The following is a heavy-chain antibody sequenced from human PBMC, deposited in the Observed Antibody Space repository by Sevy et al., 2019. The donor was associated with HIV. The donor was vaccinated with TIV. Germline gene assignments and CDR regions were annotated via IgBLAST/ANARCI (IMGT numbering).Heavy chain of an antibody. CDR1: GGSFSGYY. CDR2: INHSGST. Sequence: SETLCLTCAVYGGSFSGYYWSWIRHPPGKGLEWIGEINHSGSTNYNPSLKSRVTISVDTSKNQFSLKLSSVTAADTAVYYCARGGLGGNIGSSTYYFDYWGQGTLVTVSS. D-gene: IGHD3-16*02. J-gene: IGHJ4*02. V-gene: IGHV4-34*01. CDR3: ARGGLGGNIGSSTYYFDY.